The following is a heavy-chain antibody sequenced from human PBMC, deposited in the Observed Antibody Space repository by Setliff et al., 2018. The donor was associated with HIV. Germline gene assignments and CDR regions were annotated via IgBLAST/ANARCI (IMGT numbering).Heavy chain of an antibody. CDR2: IIPVFGPP. CDR3: ARGDYGSGSYYPYYFYYGMDV. Sequence: GASVKVSCKTSGGTFSIFSITWVRQAPGQGLEWMGGIIPVFGPPNYAQRFQRRLTITADESTNTAYMELSSLRSEDTAVYYCARGDYGSGSYYPYYFYYGMDVWGQGTTVTVSS. D-gene: IGHD3-10*01. CDR1: GGTFSIFS. V-gene: IGHV1-69*13. J-gene: IGHJ6*02.